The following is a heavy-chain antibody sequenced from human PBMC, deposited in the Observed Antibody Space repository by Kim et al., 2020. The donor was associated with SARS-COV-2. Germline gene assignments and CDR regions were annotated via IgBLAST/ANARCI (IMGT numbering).Heavy chain of an antibody. CDR3: AGVDTAMVTVNWFDP. D-gene: IGHD5-18*01. J-gene: IGHJ5*02. Sequence: EPVKGRSTISRDNAKNSLYLQMNSLRAGETAVYYCAGVDTAMVTVNWFDPWGQGTLVTVSS. V-gene: IGHV3-11*03.